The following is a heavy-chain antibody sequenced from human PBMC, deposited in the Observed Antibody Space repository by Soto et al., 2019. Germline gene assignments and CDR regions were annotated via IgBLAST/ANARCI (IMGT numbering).Heavy chain of an antibody. CDR3: VSCAGSSY. J-gene: IGHJ4*02. D-gene: IGHD2-21*01. CDR1: GFTFNTSC. Sequence: EVQLVESGGGLVQPGGSLRLSCAASGFTFNTSCMSWVRRSPGKGLEWVADINQRGSEEYYVDSVKGRFTISGDDAKKSNSLQMDNLGVEDSAVYHCVSCAGSSYWGQGTLVTVSS. V-gene: IGHV3-7*05. CDR2: INQRGSEE.